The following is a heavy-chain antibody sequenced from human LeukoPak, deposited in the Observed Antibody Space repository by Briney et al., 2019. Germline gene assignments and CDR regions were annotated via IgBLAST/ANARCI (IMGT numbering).Heavy chain of an antibody. J-gene: IGHJ6*02. D-gene: IGHD5-18*01. Sequence: PGGSLRLSCAASGFTFSSYEMNWVRQAPGKGLEWVSYISSSGSTIYYADSVKGRFTISRDNAKNSLYLQMNSLRAEDTAVYYCARVIGTAMGDYYYYGMDVWGQGTTVTVSS. CDR3: ARVIGTAMGDYYYYGMDV. CDR2: ISSSGSTI. CDR1: GFTFSSYE. V-gene: IGHV3-48*03.